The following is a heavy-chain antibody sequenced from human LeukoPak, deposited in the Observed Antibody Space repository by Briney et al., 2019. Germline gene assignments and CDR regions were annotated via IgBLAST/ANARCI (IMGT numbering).Heavy chain of an antibody. V-gene: IGHV4-31*03. Sequence: PSEALSLTCTVSGDSISSRGYYWRWTRQHPGKGLEWIGYIYYSGSTCYNPCLKSRLTVSVDTSKNQFSLKVNSVTAADTAVYYCASTRRAAAGALAYFFDNWGQGTQVTVSS. CDR3: ASTRRAAAGALAYFFDN. J-gene: IGHJ4*02. CDR1: GDSISSRGYY. CDR2: IYYSGST. D-gene: IGHD6-13*01.